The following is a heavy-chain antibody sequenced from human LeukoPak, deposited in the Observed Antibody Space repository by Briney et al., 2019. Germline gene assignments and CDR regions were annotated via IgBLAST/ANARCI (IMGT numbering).Heavy chain of an antibody. D-gene: IGHD3-10*01. V-gene: IGHV3-66*01. CDR3: ARDLPGGSGSYFTAFDI. J-gene: IGHJ3*02. Sequence: GGSLRLSCAASGFTVSSNYMSWVRQAPGKGLEWVSVIYSGGSTYYADSVKGRFTISRDNSKNTLYLQMNSLRAEDTAVYYCARDLPGGSGSYFTAFDIWGQGAMVTVSS. CDR2: IYSGGST. CDR1: GFTVSSNY.